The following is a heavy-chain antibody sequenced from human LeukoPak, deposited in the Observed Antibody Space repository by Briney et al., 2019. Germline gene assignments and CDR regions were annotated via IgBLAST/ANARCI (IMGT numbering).Heavy chain of an antibody. J-gene: IGHJ4*02. Sequence: SGTLSLTCAVSGASITSSHWWSWARQPPGKGLEWIGEIHDSGTTNYKPSLKSRVTMSLDKSNNQISLKLTSVTAADTAVYYCAGSIAARLDYWGQGTLVTVSS. V-gene: IGHV4-4*02. CDR3: AGSIAARLDY. CDR1: GASITSSHW. CDR2: IHDSGTT. D-gene: IGHD6-6*01.